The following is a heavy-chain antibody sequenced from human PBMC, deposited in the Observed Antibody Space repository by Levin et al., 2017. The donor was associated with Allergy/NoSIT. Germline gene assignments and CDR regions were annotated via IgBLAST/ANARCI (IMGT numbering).Heavy chain of an antibody. CDR3: AKDFGCSGGSCYLFDY. Sequence: TGGSLRLSCAASGFTFDDYAMHWVRQAPGKGLEWVSGISWNSGSIGYADSVKGRFTISRDNAKNSLYLQMNSLRAEDTALYYCAKDFGCSGGSCYLFDYWGKGTLVTVSS. CDR1: GFTFDDYA. D-gene: IGHD2-15*01. CDR2: ISWNSGSI. V-gene: IGHV3-9*01. J-gene: IGHJ4*02.